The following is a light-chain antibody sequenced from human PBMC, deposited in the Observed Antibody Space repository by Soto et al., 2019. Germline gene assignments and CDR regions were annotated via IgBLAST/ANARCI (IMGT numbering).Light chain of an antibody. V-gene: IGKV3-20*01. CDR2: YIS. Sequence: EIVMTQSPATLSVSPGETASLSCRASQSAGNFLAWYQQKPGQAPRLLIYYISTRATGIPARFSGSGSGTDFTLTISRLEPEDFAVYYCQQYGSSPITFGQGTRLEI. CDR3: QQYGSSPIT. J-gene: IGKJ5*01. CDR1: QSAGNF.